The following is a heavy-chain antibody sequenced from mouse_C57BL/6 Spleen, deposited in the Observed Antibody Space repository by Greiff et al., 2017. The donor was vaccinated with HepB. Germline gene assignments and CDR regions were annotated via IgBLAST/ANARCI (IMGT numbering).Heavy chain of an antibody. CDR3: TGYDGYYGGFAY. Sequence: EVQLVESGGGLVQPGGSMKLSCVASGFTFSNYWMNWVRQSPEKGLEWVAQIRLKSDNYATHYAESVKGRFTISRDDSKSSVYLQMNNLRAEDTGIDYCTGYDGYYGGFAYWGQGTLVTVSA. CDR2: IRLKSDNYAT. D-gene: IGHD2-3*01. V-gene: IGHV6-3*01. CDR1: GFTFSNYW. J-gene: IGHJ3*01.